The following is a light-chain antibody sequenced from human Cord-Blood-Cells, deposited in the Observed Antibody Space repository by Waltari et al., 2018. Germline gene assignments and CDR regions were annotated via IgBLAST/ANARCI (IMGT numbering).Light chain of an antibody. CDR3: QSYDSSLSGSYV. Sequence: QSVLTQPPSVSGAPGQRVTISCPGSSSNIAAGDDEHCYQQLPATAPKLLISGNSKRPSGVPDRFSGSKSGTSASLAITGLQAEDEADYYCQSYDSSLSGSYVFGTGTKVTVL. CDR1: SSNIAAGDD. V-gene: IGLV1-40*01. CDR2: GNS. J-gene: IGLJ1*01.